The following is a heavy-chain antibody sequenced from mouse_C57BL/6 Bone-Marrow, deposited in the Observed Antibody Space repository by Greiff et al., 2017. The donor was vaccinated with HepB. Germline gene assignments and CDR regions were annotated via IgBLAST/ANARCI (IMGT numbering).Heavy chain of an antibody. CDR2: ISSGGDYI. CDR3: TRDGGLPLAMDY. J-gene: IGHJ4*01. D-gene: IGHD2-10*01. V-gene: IGHV5-9-1*02. Sequence: EVKVVESGEGLVKPGGSLKLSCAASGFTFSSYAMSWVRQTPEKRLEWVAYISSGGDYIYYADTVKGRFTISRDNARNTLYLQMSSLKSEDTAMYYCTRDGGLPLAMDYWGQGTSVPVSS. CDR1: GFTFSSYA.